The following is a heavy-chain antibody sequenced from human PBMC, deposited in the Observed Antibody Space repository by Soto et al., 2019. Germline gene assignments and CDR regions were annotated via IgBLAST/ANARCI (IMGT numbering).Heavy chain of an antibody. CDR2: ISSSARTI. V-gene: IGHV3-11*01. CDR1: GFTFSDYY. CDR3: ARAGYNWNDPGWFDP. J-gene: IGHJ5*02. Sequence: PGGSLGLSCAASGFTFSDYYMSWIRQAPGKGLEWVSYISSSARTIYYADSVKGRFTVSRDNAKNSLYLQLNSLRAEDTAIYFCARAGYNWNDPGWFDPWGQGT. D-gene: IGHD1-1*01.